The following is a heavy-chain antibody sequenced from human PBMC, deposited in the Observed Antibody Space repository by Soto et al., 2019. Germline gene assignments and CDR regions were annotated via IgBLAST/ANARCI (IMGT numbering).Heavy chain of an antibody. J-gene: IGHJ5*01. CDR2: TIPIFDTP. D-gene: IGHD3-10*01. V-gene: IGHV1-69*13. Sequence: GASVKVSCKASGGTFGNYGISWLRQAPGQGLEWMGGTIPIFDTPHYAQKFRDRVTITADATSTAYMELTSLTSEDTATYYCARDREDGSGTKYNWFGSWGQGTLVTVSS. CDR1: GGTFGNYG. CDR3: ARDREDGSGTKYNWFGS.